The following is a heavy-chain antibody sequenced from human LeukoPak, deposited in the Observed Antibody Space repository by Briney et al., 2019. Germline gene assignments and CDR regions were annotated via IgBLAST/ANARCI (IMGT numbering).Heavy chain of an antibody. CDR1: GGSISSYY. CDR2: IYYSGST. Sequence: PSETLSLTCTVSGGSISSYYWSWIRQPPGKGLEWIGYIYYSGSTYYNPSLKSRVTISVDTSKNQFSQKLSSVTAADTAVYYCARAGDYYYDSSGYYQYFQHWGQGTLVTVSS. CDR3: ARAGDYYYDSSGYYQYFQH. V-gene: IGHV4-59*12. J-gene: IGHJ1*01. D-gene: IGHD3-22*01.